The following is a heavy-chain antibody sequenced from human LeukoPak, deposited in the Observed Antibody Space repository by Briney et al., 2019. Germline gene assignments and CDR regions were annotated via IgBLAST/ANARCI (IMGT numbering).Heavy chain of an antibody. CDR1: GGSFSGYY. D-gene: IGHD6-6*01. J-gene: IGHJ5*02. Sequence: SETLSLTCAVYGGSFSGYYWSWIRQPPGKGLEWIGSIYYSGSTYHNPSLKSRVTISVDTSKNQFSLKLRSVTAADTAVYYCARPTARLGWFDPWGQGTLVTVSS. CDR3: ARPTARLGWFDP. CDR2: IYYSGST. V-gene: IGHV4-34*01.